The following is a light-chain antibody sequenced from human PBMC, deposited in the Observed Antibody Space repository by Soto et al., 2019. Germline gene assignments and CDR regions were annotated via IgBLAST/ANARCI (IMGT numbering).Light chain of an antibody. CDR2: GAS. J-gene: IGKJ5*01. CDR3: QQRSNWPRVT. V-gene: IGKV3D-20*02. CDR1: QSVSSSY. Sequence: EIVLTQSPGTLSLSAGERATLSCRAVQSVSSSYLAWYQLKPGQAPRLLIYGASSRATGIPARFSGSGSGTDFTLTISSLEPEDFAVYYCQQRSNWPRVTFGQGTRLEIK.